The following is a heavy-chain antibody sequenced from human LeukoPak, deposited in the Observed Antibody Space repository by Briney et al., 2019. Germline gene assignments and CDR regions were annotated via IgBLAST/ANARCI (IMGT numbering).Heavy chain of an antibody. CDR2: IYTSGST. V-gene: IGHV4-4*07. D-gene: IGHD3-22*01. CDR3: ARDHDDSSGYFIHYGMDV. Sequence: SETLSLTCAVYGGSFSGYYWSWIRQPAGKGLEWIGRIYTSGSTNYNPSLKSRVTMSVDTSKNQFSLKLSSVTAADTAVYYCARDHDDSSGYFIHYGMDVWGQGTTVTVSS. CDR1: GGSFSGYY. J-gene: IGHJ6*02.